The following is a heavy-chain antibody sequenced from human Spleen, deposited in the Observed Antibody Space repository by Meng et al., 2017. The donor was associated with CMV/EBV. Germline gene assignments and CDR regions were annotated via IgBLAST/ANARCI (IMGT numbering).Heavy chain of an antibody. D-gene: IGHD6-6*01. Sequence: ETLSLTCAIYGGSFSGYYWSWIRQPPGKGLEWVSGISWNGGNTGYADSVKGRFTISRDNAKNSLYLQMNSLRAEDTAVYYCARAARTYYGMDVWGQGTTVTVSS. CDR2: ISWNGGNT. CDR3: ARAARTYYGMDV. CDR1: GGSFSGYY. V-gene: IGHV3-20*04. J-gene: IGHJ6*02.